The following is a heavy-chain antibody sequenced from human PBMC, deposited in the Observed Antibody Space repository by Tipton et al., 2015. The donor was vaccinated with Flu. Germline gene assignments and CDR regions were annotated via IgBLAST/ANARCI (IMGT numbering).Heavy chain of an antibody. CDR2: ISRSGST. D-gene: IGHD1-26*01. Sequence: GEALASDYYWGWVRQFPGKGMEWIGSISRSGSTNYSPSLKSRVTISIDTSKNQFSLKMKSVTAADLAVYYCARHSGWFDPWGQGTLVTVSS. CDR3: ARHSGWFDP. J-gene: IGHJ5*01. CDR1: GEALASDYY. V-gene: IGHV4-38-2*01.